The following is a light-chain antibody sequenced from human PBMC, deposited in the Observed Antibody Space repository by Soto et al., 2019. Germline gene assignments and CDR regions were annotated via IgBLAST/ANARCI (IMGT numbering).Light chain of an antibody. Sequence: QSALTQPPSVSGSPGHAVAISCTGTSSDVGSYNRVAWYQQSPGTAPKLMIYEVSNRPSGVPDRFSGSKSGNTASLTISGLQAEDEADYYCSSFTSSSTYVFGTGTKANRP. CDR3: SSFTSSSTYV. CDR2: EVS. CDR1: SSDVGSYNR. V-gene: IGLV2-18*02. J-gene: IGLJ1*01.